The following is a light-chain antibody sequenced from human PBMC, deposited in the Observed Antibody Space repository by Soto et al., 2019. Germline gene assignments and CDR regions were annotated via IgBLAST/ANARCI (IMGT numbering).Light chain of an antibody. CDR2: STS. CDR1: TGAVTSAYY. J-gene: IGLJ3*02. V-gene: IGLV7-43*01. CDR3: LLYYRASWV. Sequence: QAVVTQEPSLTVSPGGTVTLTCASSTGAVTSAYYPNWFQQKPGQSPRALIYSTSNTYFWTPARFSGSLLGGKAALTLSGVQAEDEADYYCLLYYRASWVFGGGTKLTVL.